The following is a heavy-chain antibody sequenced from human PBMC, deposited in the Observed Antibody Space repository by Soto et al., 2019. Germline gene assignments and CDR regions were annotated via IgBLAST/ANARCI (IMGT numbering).Heavy chain of an antibody. CDR3: ASSYGGNRYYYGMDV. CDR2: IIPILGIA. J-gene: IGHJ6*02. V-gene: IGHV1-69*02. D-gene: IGHD4-17*01. CDR1: GGTFSSYT. Sequence: QVQLVQSGAEVKKPGSSVKVSCKASGGTFSSYTISWVRQAPGQGLEWMGRIIPILGIANYAQKFQGRVTITADKSTSTAYMELSSLRSEDTAVYYGASSYGGNRYYYGMDVWGQGTTVTVSS.